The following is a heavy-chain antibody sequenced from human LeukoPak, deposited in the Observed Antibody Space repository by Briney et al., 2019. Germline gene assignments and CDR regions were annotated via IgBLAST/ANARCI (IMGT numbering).Heavy chain of an antibody. J-gene: IGHJ4*02. V-gene: IGHV3-21*01. D-gene: IGHD3-9*01. CDR2: ISSTSSNI. CDR3: ARVTLTGYYAFDY. CDR1: GFTFSSYN. Sequence: KAGGSLRLSCAASGFTFSSYNMNWVRQAPGKGLEWVSSISSTSSNIYYADSLKGRFTISRDNAKQSLYLQMNSLRAEDTAVYYCARVTLTGYYAFDYWGQGTLVTVSS.